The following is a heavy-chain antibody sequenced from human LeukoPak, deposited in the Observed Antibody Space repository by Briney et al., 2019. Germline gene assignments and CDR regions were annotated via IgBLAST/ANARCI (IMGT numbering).Heavy chain of an antibody. J-gene: IGHJ4*02. Sequence: GGSLRLSCAVSGITLSNYGMSWVRQAPGKGLEWGAGISGSGGGTYYADSVKGRFTISRDNHKNTLYLQMNSLRAEDTAVYFCAKRGVVIRVILVGFHKEAYYFDSWGQGALVTVSS. CDR2: ISGSGGGT. CDR1: GITLSNYG. V-gene: IGHV3-23*01. D-gene: IGHD3-22*01. CDR3: AKRGVVIRVILVGFHKEAYYFDS.